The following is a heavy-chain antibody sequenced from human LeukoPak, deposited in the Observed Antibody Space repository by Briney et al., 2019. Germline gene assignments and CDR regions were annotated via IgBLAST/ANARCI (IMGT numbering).Heavy chain of an antibody. D-gene: IGHD2-2*01. CDR3: ARGPSSQFRTDY. Sequence: PGGSLRLSCEASGFTFNAFGMNWVRQAPGKGLEWVSYIGTTSGAIYYADSVKGRFTISRDNAKNSLYLQMNGLRAEDTAVYYCARGPSSQFRTDYWGQGTLVTVSS. CDR2: IGTTSGAI. J-gene: IGHJ4*02. V-gene: IGHV3-48*01. CDR1: GFTFNAFG.